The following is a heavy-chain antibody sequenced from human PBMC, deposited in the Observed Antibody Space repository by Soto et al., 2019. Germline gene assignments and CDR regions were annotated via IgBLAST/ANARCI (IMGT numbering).Heavy chain of an antibody. Sequence: TLSLACAVSGGSLSRGQYPWTWIRQPPGKGLEWIGYIYPGGNTYYSPSLKSRVTIALDTSKSLVSLRLKSVTAEDTAVYYCARLVGVAIYPWGQGTLGTVS. D-gene: IGHD2-21*01. J-gene: IGHJ4*02. CDR2: IYPGGNT. V-gene: IGHV4-30-2*01. CDR1: GGSLSRGQYP. CDR3: ARLVGVAIYP.